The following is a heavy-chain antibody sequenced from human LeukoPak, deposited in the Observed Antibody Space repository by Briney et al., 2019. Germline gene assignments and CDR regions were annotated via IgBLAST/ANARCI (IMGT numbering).Heavy chain of an antibody. Sequence: PGGSLRLSCAASGFTFDDYSMHWVSQRPGKGLEWVSLVSWDGGSIYYADSVRGRFTISRDNRKGSLFLQMKSLKTEDSALYFCARDRGGNSAGFDSWGQGTLVTVSS. D-gene: IGHD5-18*01. CDR1: GFTFDDYS. V-gene: IGHV3-43*01. CDR2: VSWDGGSI. CDR3: ARDRGGNSAGFDS. J-gene: IGHJ4*02.